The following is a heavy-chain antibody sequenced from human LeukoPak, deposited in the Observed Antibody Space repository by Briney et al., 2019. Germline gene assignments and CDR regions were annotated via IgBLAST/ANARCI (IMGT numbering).Heavy chain of an antibody. CDR3: ARVRITVAGTGYFFDY. Sequence: GGSLRLSCAASGFTFNSYSMNWVRQAPGKGLEWVSYISSSSATIYYADSVRGRFTISGDNAKNSLYLQMNSLRAEDTAVYYCARVRITVAGTGYFFDYWGQGTLVTVSS. CDR2: ISSSSATI. CDR1: GFTFNSYS. V-gene: IGHV3-48*04. J-gene: IGHJ4*02. D-gene: IGHD6-19*01.